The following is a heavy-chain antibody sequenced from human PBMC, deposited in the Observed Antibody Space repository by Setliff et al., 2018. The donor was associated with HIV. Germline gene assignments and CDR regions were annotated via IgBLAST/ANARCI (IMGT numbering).Heavy chain of an antibody. CDR1: GFTVSSNY. CDR3: ATLRQQLITGWFDP. D-gene: IGHD6-13*01. V-gene: IGHV3-53*01. J-gene: IGHJ5*02. Sequence: GGSLRLSCAASGFTVSSNYMSWVRQAPGKGLEWASVIYIGGSTFYTDSVKGRFTISRDNSKNTLYLHMNSLRAEDTAVYYCATLRQQLITGWFDPWGQGTLVTVSS. CDR2: IYIGGST.